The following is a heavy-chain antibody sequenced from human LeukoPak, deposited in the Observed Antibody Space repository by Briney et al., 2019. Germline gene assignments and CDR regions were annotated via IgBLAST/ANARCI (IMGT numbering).Heavy chain of an antibody. D-gene: IGHD6-19*01. Sequence: SETLSLTCAAYGGSFSGYYWSWIRQPPGKGLEWIGEINHSGSTNYNPSLKSRVTISVDTSKNQFSLKLSSVTAADTAVYYCARGLRPIAVAGMRYPGYWGQGALVTVSS. J-gene: IGHJ4*02. CDR3: ARGLRPIAVAGMRYPGY. V-gene: IGHV4-34*01. CDR2: INHSGST. CDR1: GGSFSGYY.